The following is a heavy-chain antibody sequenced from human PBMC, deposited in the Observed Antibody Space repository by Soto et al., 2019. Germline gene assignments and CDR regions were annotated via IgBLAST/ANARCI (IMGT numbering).Heavy chain of an antibody. J-gene: IGHJ5*02. CDR1: GLTFSSSA. V-gene: IGHV3-30-3*01. CDR3: ARNTDHRLVRGWLAP. Sequence: QGQLHESGGGVVHPGTSLRLSCAASGLTFSSSAMHWVRQAPGKGLEWVAMISHDGSHEYYGDSVKGRFSVSRDNSHNILHLQMNTLRIEDTAVYFCARNTDHRLVRGWLAPWGQGTLVTVSS. CDR2: ISHDGSHE. D-gene: IGHD3-10*01.